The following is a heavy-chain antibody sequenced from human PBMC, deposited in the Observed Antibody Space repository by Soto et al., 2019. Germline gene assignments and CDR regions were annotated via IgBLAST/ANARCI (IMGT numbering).Heavy chain of an antibody. CDR1: GGSFSGYY. J-gene: IGHJ5*02. D-gene: IGHD3-10*01. V-gene: IGHV4-34*01. CDR3: ARGGVRNWFDP. Sequence: LSLTCAVYGGSFSGYYWSWIRQPPGKGLEWIGEINHSGSTNYNPSLKSRVTISVDTSKNQFSLKLSSVTAADTAVYYCARGGVRNWFDPWGQGTLVTVSS. CDR2: INHSGST.